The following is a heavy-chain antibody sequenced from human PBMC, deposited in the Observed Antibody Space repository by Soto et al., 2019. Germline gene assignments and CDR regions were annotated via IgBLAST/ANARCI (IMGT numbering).Heavy chain of an antibody. J-gene: IGHJ4*02. CDR2: IAQDGSQT. CDR3: ARDPIYSGWFDY. CDR1: GFAFTTYW. D-gene: IGHD6-19*01. Sequence: PGASLRLSCAASGFAFTTYWMGWVRQAPGRGLECLANIAQDGSQTYYVDSVKGRFTISRDNAKNSLYLQLNSLRAEDTAVYYCARDPIYSGWFDYWGQGTLVTVSS. V-gene: IGHV3-7*01.